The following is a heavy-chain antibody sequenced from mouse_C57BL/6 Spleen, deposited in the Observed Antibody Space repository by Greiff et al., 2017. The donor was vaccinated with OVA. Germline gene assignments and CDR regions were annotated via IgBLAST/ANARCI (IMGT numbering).Heavy chain of an antibody. CDR3: VRIYYEYDDVEYYYAMDY. CDR1: GFSFNTYA. Sequence: EVNLVESGGGLVQPKGSLKLSCAASGFSFNTYAMNWVRQAPGKGLEWVARIRSKSNNYATYYADSVKDRFTISRDDSESMLYLQMNNLKTEDTAMYYCVRIYYEYDDVEYYYAMDYWGQGTSVTVSS. J-gene: IGHJ4*01. D-gene: IGHD2-4*01. CDR2: IRSKSNNYAT. V-gene: IGHV10-1*01.